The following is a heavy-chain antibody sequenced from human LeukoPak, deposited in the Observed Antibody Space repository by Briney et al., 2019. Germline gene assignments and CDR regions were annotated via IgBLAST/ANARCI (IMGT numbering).Heavy chain of an antibody. Sequence: GRSLRLSCAASGFTFSSYAMHWVRQAPGKGLEWVAVISYDGSNKYYADSVKGRFTISRDNSKNTLYLQMNSLRAEDTAVYYCAREPSSYSSSWSHYYYGMDVWGQGTTVTVSS. D-gene: IGHD6-13*01. J-gene: IGHJ6*02. V-gene: IGHV3-30-3*01. CDR1: GFTFSSYA. CDR3: AREPSSYSSSWSHYYYGMDV. CDR2: ISYDGSNK.